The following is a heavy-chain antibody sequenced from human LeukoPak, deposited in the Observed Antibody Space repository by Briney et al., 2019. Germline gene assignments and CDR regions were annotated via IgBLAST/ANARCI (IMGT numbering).Heavy chain of an antibody. D-gene: IGHD3-10*01. CDR1: GFSFSSYG. Sequence: GGSLRLSCAASGFSFSSYGMHWVRQAPGKGLEWVAVISYDGSNKYYAGSVKGRFTISRDNSKNTLYLQMNSLRAEDTAVYYCAKDFESIVPYYGSGTDYWGQGTLVTVSS. J-gene: IGHJ4*02. V-gene: IGHV3-30*18. CDR3: AKDFESIVPYYGSGTDY. CDR2: ISYDGSNK.